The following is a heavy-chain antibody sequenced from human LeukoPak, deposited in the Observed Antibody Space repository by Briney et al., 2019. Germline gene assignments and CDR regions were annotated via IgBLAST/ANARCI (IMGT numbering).Heavy chain of an antibody. Sequence: PSETLSLTCTVSGGSISSHYWSWIRQPPGKGLEWIGYIYYSGSTNYNPSLKSRVTISVDTSKNQFSLKLSSVTAADTAVYYCARGYSSSWYNWFDPWGQGTLVNVSS. CDR1: GGSISSHY. CDR3: ARGYSSSWYNWFDP. V-gene: IGHV4-59*11. D-gene: IGHD6-13*01. CDR2: IYYSGST. J-gene: IGHJ5*02.